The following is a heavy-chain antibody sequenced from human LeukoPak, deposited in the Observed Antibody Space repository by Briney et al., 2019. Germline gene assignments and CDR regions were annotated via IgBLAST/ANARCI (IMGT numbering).Heavy chain of an antibody. V-gene: IGHV1-2*02. CDR1: GYRLTDSQ. D-gene: IGHD1-26*01. Sequence: GASVKVSCKASGYRLTDSQLHWVWQAPGQGLERIGWLNTHTDGTKFQGRVTMSRDTSINTAYLEVSRLTYDDTAVYYCARRSQGDDIWGQGTMVTVSS. J-gene: IGHJ3*02. CDR3: ARRSQGDDI. CDR2: LNTHTDGT.